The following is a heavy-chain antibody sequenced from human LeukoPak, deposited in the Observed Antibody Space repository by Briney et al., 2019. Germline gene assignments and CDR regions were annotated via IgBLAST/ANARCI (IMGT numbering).Heavy chain of an antibody. V-gene: IGHV3-23*01. CDR2: ISGSGDST. D-gene: IGHD6-19*01. Sequence: GGSLRLFCAASGLTPSSCAMSWVRQAPGKGLEWVSAISGSGDSTYYADSVKGRFTISRDNSKSMLYLQMNSLRAEDTATYYCAARPTSAAVAPSDFWGQGTLVTVSS. J-gene: IGHJ4*02. CDR1: GLTPSSCA. CDR3: AARPTSAAVAPSDF.